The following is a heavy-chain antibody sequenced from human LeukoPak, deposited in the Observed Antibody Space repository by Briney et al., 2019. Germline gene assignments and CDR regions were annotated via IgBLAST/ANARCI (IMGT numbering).Heavy chain of an antibody. D-gene: IGHD2-15*01. CDR3: ARDYDYFSGHNLDAYDI. CDR1: GLSFSSYW. Sequence: GGSLRLSCVASGLSFSSYWMTWIRQAPGKALEWVANIKEDGSAKSYVDSVKGRFTISRDNAKNSLYLQMDSLRVEDTAVYYCARDYDYFSGHNLDAYDIWGQGTTVTVSS. J-gene: IGHJ3*02. V-gene: IGHV3-7*01. CDR2: IKEDGSAK.